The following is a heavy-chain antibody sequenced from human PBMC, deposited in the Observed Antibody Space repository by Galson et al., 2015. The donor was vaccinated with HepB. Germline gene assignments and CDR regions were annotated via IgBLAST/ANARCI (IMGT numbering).Heavy chain of an antibody. CDR3: LMDHGVH. CDR1: GFTFSDYN. V-gene: IGHV3-64D*06. D-gene: IGHD1-1*01. CDR2: ITRNGDFT. J-gene: IGHJ4*02. Sequence: SLRLSCAASGFTFSDYNMHWVRQAPGKGLDYVSLITRNGDFTSYVDSVKGRFTITRDNSKNTLYLQLSSLRPEDTAVYYRLMDHGVHWGQGTLATVSS.